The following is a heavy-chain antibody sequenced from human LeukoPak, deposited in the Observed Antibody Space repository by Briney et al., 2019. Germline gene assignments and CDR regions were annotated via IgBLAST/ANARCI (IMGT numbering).Heavy chain of an antibody. Sequence: PGGSLRLSCAASGFTFSSHSMSWARQAPGKGLEWVADITREGSAAYYVDSVKGRFSISRDNAKNSLYLQMNSLRAEDTAVYYCAKDWHNGDDPLFDYWGQGTVVTVSS. D-gene: IGHD2-8*01. J-gene: IGHJ4*02. V-gene: IGHV3-7*05. CDR2: ITREGSAA. CDR1: GFTFSSHS. CDR3: AKDWHNGDDPLFDY.